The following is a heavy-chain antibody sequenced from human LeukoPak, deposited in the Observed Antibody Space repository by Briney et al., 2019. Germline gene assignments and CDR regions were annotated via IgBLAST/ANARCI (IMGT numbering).Heavy chain of an antibody. CDR3: ARDRGTMIAVFGIYLDL. CDR1: GSPFIGSF. J-gene: IGHJ2*01. V-gene: IGHV1-2*02. Sequence: GASVKVSCKASGSPFIGSFLHWVRQAPGQGLEWMGWINPISGDTNSAQKFQGRLTMTRDPSKTTAYMELSGLRPDDTALYYCARDRGTMIAVFGIYLDLCGRGTPVTVSS. D-gene: IGHD1-14*01. CDR2: INPISGDT.